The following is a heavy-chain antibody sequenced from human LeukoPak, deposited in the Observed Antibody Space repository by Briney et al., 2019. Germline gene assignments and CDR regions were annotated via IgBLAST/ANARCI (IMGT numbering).Heavy chain of an antibody. V-gene: IGHV3-30*02. J-gene: IGHJ4*02. CDR2: TRYDEDNK. Sequence: PGGSLRLSCAASGFTFSSYGMNWVRQAPGKGLEWVAFTRYDEDNKYYADSVKGRFTISRDNAKNSLYLQMNSLRAEDTALYYCASSYDSSGSPCDYWGQGTLVTVSS. CDR3: ASSYDSSGSPCDY. D-gene: IGHD3-22*01. CDR1: GFTFSSYG.